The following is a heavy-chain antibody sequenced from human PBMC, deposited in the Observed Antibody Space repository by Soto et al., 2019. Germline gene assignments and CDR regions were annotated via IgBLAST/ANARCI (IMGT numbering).Heavy chain of an antibody. CDR2: INTDGSER. J-gene: IGHJ4*02. D-gene: IGHD2-15*01. CDR1: GFTFSSYW. Sequence: EVQLVESGGGLVQPGGSLRLSCAASGFTFSSYWMHWVGQVPGEGLVWVSRINTDGSERNYADSVKGRFTVSRDNAKNTQYLQMNSLRVEDTAVYYCARDGEGYWGQGTLVTVSS. V-gene: IGHV3-74*01. CDR3: ARDGEGY.